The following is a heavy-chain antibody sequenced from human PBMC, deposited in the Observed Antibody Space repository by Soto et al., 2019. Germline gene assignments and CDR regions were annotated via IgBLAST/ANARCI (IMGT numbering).Heavy chain of an antibody. J-gene: IGHJ4*02. Sequence: QVPLVQSGAEVKKPGASVKVSCKVSGHPLSQLSMHWVRQAPGKGLEWMGGFDLEDGETIYAQKFQGRVTMTEDTSTDTAYMELSSLISEDTAVYYCTTTGNDYGDFDSWGQGTLVTVSS. V-gene: IGHV1-24*01. CDR1: GHPLSQLS. CDR3: TTTGNDYGDFDS. CDR2: FDLEDGET. D-gene: IGHD4-17*01.